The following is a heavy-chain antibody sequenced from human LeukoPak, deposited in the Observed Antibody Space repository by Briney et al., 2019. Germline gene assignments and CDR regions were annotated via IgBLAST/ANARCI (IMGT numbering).Heavy chain of an antibody. CDR2: IYYSGST. J-gene: IGHJ5*02. CDR1: GGSISSYY. D-gene: IGHD6-13*01. V-gene: IGHV4-59*08. Sequence: PSETLSLTCTVSGGSISSYYWSWIRQPPGKGLEWIGYIYYSGSTNYNPSLKSRVTISVDTSKNQFFLKLSSVTAADTAVYYCARRLWAAAGNWFDPWGQGTLVTVSS. CDR3: ARRLWAAAGNWFDP.